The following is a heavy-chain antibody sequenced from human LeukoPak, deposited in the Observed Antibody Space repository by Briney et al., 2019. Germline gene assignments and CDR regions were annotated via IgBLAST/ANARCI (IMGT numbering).Heavy chain of an antibody. V-gene: IGHV1-69*13. CDR1: GGTFSSYA. D-gene: IGHD2-15*01. CDR2: IIPIFGTA. Sequence: ASVKVSCTASGGTFSSYAISWVRQAPGQGLEWMGGIIPIFGTASYAQKFRGRVTITADESTSTAYMELSSLRSEDTAVYYCARALAALGAFDYWGQGTLVTVSS. J-gene: IGHJ4*02. CDR3: ARALAALGAFDY.